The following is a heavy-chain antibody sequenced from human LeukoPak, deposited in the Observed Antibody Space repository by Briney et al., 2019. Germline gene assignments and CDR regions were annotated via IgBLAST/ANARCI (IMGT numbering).Heavy chain of an antibody. D-gene: IGHD3-10*01. J-gene: IGHJ4*02. CDR3: ARDGSGSFDY. CDR2: IWYDGSNK. CDR1: GFTFSSYG. Sequence: GRSLRLSCAASGFTFSSYGMHWVRQGPGKGLEWVAVIWYDGSNKYYADSVKGRFTISRDNSKNTLYLQMNSLRAEDTAVYYCARDGSGSFDYWGQGTLVTVSS. V-gene: IGHV3-33*01.